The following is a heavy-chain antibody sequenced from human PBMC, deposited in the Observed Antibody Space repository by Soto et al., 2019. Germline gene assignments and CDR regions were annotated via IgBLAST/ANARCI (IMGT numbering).Heavy chain of an antibody. CDR1: GGSISSYY. V-gene: IGHV4-59*01. CDR2: IYYSGST. J-gene: IGHJ6*03. Sequence: SETLSLTCTVSGGSISSYYWSWIRQPPGKGLEWIGYIYYSGSTNYNPSLKSRVTISVDTSKNQFSLKLSSVTAADTAVYYCARGHHSGYDPNTNYYYYYMDVWGKGTTVTVSS. CDR3: ARGHHSGYDPNTNYYYYYMDV. D-gene: IGHD5-12*01.